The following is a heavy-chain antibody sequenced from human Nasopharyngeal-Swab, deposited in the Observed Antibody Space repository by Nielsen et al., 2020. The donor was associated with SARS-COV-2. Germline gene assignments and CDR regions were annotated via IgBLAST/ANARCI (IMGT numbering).Heavy chain of an antibody. CDR2: INTNTGNL. D-gene: IGHD5-18*01. CDR1: GYTFTGYY. V-gene: IGHV7-4-1*02. J-gene: IGHJ4*02. Sequence: ASVKVSCKASGYTFTGYYMHWVRQAPGQGLEWMGWINTNTGNLTYAQGFTGRFVFSLDTSVSTAYLQISSLKAEDTAVYYCARGVTQLWLRYWGQGTLVTVSS. CDR3: ARGVTQLWLRY.